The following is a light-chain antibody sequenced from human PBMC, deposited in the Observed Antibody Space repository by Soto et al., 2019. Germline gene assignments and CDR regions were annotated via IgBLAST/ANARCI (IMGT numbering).Light chain of an antibody. Sequence: DIHMTQSPATLSASVGDRVTIICRASQSISTGLAWYQQKPGKAPKLLIYWASSLESGVPSRFSGSGSGTEFTLTISSLQPDDFATYYCQHYTTYSGTFGPGTKVDIK. CDR2: WAS. CDR3: QHYTTYSGT. CDR1: QSISTG. J-gene: IGKJ3*01. V-gene: IGKV1-5*03.